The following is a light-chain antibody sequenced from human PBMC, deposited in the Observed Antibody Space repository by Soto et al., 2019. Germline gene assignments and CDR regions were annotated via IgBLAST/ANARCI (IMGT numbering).Light chain of an antibody. CDR2: DVN. J-gene: IGLJ3*02. CDR3: SSYAGGNNWV. Sequence: QSVLTQPPSASGSPGQSVTISCTGTSSDVGIFNYVSWYQQNPGKAPKLMLYDVNKRPSGVPDRFSGSKSGNTASLTVSGLQAEDEADYYCSSYAGGNNWVFGGGTKLTVL. CDR1: SSDVGIFNY. V-gene: IGLV2-8*01.